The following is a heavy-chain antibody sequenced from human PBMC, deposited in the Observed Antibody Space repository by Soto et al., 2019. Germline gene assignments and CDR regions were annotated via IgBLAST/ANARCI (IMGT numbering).Heavy chain of an antibody. Sequence: GGSLRLSCAASGFTFSSYPMHWVRQAPGKGLEWVAVISYGDGSDRYYADSVKGRFTISRDNSKNTLDLQMNSLRAEDTAVYYCARGRVSSGSPYKSSDYWGQGTLVTVSS. J-gene: IGHJ4*02. CDR1: GFTFSSYP. V-gene: IGHV3-30-3*01. CDR2: ISYGDGSDR. CDR3: ARGRVSSGSPYKSSDY. D-gene: IGHD3-10*01.